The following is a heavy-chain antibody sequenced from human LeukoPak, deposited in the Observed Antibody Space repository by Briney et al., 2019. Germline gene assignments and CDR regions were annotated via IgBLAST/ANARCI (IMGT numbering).Heavy chain of an antibody. Sequence: PGGSLRLSCAASGFTFSGSAMHWVRQASGKGLEWVGRIRGKANSYATAYAASVKGRFTISRDDSKNTAYLQMNSLRTEDTAVYYCTRHPALGYCSGGSCSTPIHWGQGTLVTVSS. V-gene: IGHV3-73*01. CDR1: GFTFSGSA. J-gene: IGHJ4*02. CDR2: IRGKANSYAT. D-gene: IGHD2-15*01. CDR3: TRHPALGYCSGGSCSTPIH.